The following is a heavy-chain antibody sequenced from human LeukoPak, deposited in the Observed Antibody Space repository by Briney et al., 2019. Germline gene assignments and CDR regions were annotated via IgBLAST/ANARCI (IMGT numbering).Heavy chain of an antibody. J-gene: IGHJ6*03. D-gene: IGHD4-17*01. Sequence: GGSLRLSCAASGFTFSSYSMNWVRQAPGKGLEWVSSISSSSSYIYYADSVKGRFTISRDNAKNLLYLKMNSLRAEDTAVYYCARDHYYGDYYYYYMDVWGKGTTVTVSS. CDR2: ISSSSSYI. CDR3: ARDHYYGDYYYYYMDV. CDR1: GFTFSSYS. V-gene: IGHV3-21*01.